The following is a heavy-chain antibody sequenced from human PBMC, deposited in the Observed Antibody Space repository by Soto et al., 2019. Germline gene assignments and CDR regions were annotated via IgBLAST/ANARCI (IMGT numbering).Heavy chain of an antibody. D-gene: IGHD5-12*01. V-gene: IGHV4-31*03. CDR1: GDSISSGDYY. CDR2: IYYTGTT. Sequence: PSETLSLTCTVSGDSISSGDYYWSWIRQHPEKGLEWIGYIYYTGTTYYNPSLKSRIIISVDTSKNQFSLKLGSVTAADTAVYYCARRDGFDAPYFDYWGQGLLVTVSS. CDR3: ARRDGFDAPYFDY. J-gene: IGHJ4*02.